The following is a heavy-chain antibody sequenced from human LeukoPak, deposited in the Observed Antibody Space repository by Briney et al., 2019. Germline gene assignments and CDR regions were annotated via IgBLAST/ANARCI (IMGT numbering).Heavy chain of an antibody. D-gene: IGHD2-8*01. V-gene: IGHV3-49*04. CDR2: IRSKAYGGTT. CDR1: GFTFGDYA. Sequence: GGCLRLSCTASGFTFGDYAMSWVRQAPGKGLGWVGFIRSKAYGGTTEYAASVKGRFTISRDDSKSIAYLQMNSLKTEDTAVYYCTRVMADRLDYWGQGTLVTVSS. CDR3: TRVMADRLDY. J-gene: IGHJ4*02.